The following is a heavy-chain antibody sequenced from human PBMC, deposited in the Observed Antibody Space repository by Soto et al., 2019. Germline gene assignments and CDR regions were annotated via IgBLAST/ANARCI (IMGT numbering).Heavy chain of an antibody. CDR1: GGTFCSYG. V-gene: IGHV3-33*01. CDR3: ARGDYYDSSGYPDAFDI. Sequence: SLRRSGAAPGGTFCSYGRPWVRQAPGKGLEWVAVIWYDGSNKYYADSVKGRFTISRDNSKNTLYLQMNSLRAEDTAVYYCARGDYYDSSGYPDAFDIWGQGTMVTVSS. J-gene: IGHJ3*02. CDR2: IWYDGSNK. D-gene: IGHD3-22*01.